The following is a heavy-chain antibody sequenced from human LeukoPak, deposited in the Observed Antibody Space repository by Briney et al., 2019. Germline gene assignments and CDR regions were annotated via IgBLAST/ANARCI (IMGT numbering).Heavy chain of an antibody. D-gene: IGHD6-19*01. CDR2: ISGSGGST. CDR1: GFTFSSYA. Sequence: GGSLRLSRAASGFTFSSYAMSWVRQAPGKGLEWVSAISGSGGSTYYADSVKGRFTISRDNSKNTLYLQMNSLRAEDTAVYYCAKLTAVAGTEGDAFDIWGQGTMVTVSS. J-gene: IGHJ3*02. V-gene: IGHV3-23*01. CDR3: AKLTAVAGTEGDAFDI.